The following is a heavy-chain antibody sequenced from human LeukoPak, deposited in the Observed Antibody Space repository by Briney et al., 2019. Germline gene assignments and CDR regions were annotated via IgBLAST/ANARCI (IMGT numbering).Heavy chain of an antibody. J-gene: IGHJ4*02. Sequence: GGSLRLSCAASGFTFSSYGMHWVRQAPGKGLEWVAFIRYDGSNKYYADSVKGRFTISRDNSKNTLYLQMNSLGAEDTAVYYCAKDHPPYQLLYRELDYWGQGTLVTVSS. CDR2: IRYDGSNK. CDR1: GFTFSSYG. CDR3: AKDHPPYQLLYRELDY. D-gene: IGHD2-2*02. V-gene: IGHV3-30*02.